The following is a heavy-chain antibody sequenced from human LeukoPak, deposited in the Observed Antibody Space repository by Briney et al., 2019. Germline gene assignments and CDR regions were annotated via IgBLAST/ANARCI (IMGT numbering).Heavy chain of an antibody. CDR3: ARDTSAFLTGYYYMDV. D-gene: IGHD2-2*01. CDR1: GFTVSSNY. J-gene: IGHJ6*03. V-gene: IGHV3-66*01. Sequence: GGSLRLSCAASGFTVSSNYMSRVRQAPGKGLEWVSVIYSGGSTYYADSVKGRFTISRDNSKNTLYLQMNSLRAEDTAVYYCARDTSAFLTGYYYMDVWGKGTTVTVSS. CDR2: IYSGGST.